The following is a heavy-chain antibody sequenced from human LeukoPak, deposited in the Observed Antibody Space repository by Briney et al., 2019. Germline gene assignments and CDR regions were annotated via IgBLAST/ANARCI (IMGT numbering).Heavy chain of an antibody. CDR2: IIPIFGTA. CDR1: GYTFTSYY. D-gene: IGHD1-26*01. V-gene: IGHV1-69*13. J-gene: IGHJ6*02. Sequence: SVKVSCKASGYTFTSYYMHWVRQAPGQGLEWMGGIIPIFGTANYAQKFQGRVTITADESTSTAYMELSSLRSEDTAVYYCATIIVGNYYYYGMDVWGQGTTVTVSS. CDR3: ATIIVGNYYYYGMDV.